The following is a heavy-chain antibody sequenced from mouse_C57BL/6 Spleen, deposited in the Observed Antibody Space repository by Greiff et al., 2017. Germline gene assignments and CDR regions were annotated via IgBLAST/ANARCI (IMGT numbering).Heavy chain of an antibody. CDR2: IYPRDGST. CDR1: GYTFTSYD. V-gene: IGHV1-85*01. J-gene: IGHJ3*01. Sequence: QVQLQQSGPELVKPGASVKLSCKASGYTFTSYDINWVKQRPGQGLEWIGWIYPRDGSTKYNEKFKGKATLTVDTSSSTAYMELHSLTSEDSAVYFCAAREGYYGSSPAWFAYWGQGTLVTVSA. CDR3: AAREGYYGSSPAWFAY. D-gene: IGHD1-1*01.